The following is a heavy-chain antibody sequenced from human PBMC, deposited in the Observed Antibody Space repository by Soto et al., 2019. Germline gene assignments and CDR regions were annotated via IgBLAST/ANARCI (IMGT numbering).Heavy chain of an antibody. J-gene: IGHJ4*02. CDR2: IIPLFGTT. D-gene: IGHD2-2*02. V-gene: IGHV1-69*06. CDR3: ASSNRLGYCSSTSCYSVDY. CDR1: GGTFNSYA. Sequence: SVKVSCKASGGTFNSYAISWVRQAPGLGLEWMGGIIPLFGTTNYAQKFQGRVTITADKSTSTAYMELSSLRSEDTAAYYCASSNRLGYCSSTSCYSVDYWGQGTLVTVSS.